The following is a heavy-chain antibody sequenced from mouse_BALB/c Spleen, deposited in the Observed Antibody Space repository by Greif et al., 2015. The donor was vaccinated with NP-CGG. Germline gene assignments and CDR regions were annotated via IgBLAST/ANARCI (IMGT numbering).Heavy chain of an antibody. V-gene: IGHV1-87*01. CDR3: ARSMVMYYFDY. D-gene: IGHD2-2*01. J-gene: IGHJ2*01. CDR2: IYPGDGDT. Sequence: VQLQESGAELARPGASVKLSCKASGYTFTSYWMQWVKQRPGQGLEWIGAIYPGDGDTRYTQKFKGKATWTADKSSSTAYMQLSSLASEDSAVYYCARSMVMYYFDYWGQGTTLTVSS. CDR1: GYTFTSYW.